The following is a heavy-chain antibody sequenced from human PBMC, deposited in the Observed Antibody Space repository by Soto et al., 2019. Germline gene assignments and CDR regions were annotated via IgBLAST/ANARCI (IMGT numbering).Heavy chain of an antibody. D-gene: IGHD6-13*01. V-gene: IGHV1-69*06. CDR3: ARGGYSSTWSNLLDRSGLDV. CDR2: IVPLFRTT. Sequence: QVQLVQSGAETKQPGSSVKVSCKTSGGTFSSYAISWVRQAPGQGLEWMGGIVPLFRTTNYAQKFQGRVTITADTSTYTVYMELRGLRSGDTAAYYCARGGYSSTWSNLLDRSGLDVWGQGTTVTVSS. CDR1: GGTFSSYA. J-gene: IGHJ6*02.